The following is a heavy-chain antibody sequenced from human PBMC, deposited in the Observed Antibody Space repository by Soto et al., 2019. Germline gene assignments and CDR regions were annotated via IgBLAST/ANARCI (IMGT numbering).Heavy chain of an antibody. CDR2: IYYSGNT. J-gene: IGHJ4*02. D-gene: IGHD3-16*01. V-gene: IGHV4-30-4*01. Sequence: SETLSLTCTVSGGSTSSDNYWSWIRQPPGKGLEWIGHIYYSGNTDYNPSLKSRLAISIDTSKNQFSLKLSSVTAADAAVYFCAREGGESSDGLYYFDSWGQGSLVTVSS. CDR3: AREGGESSDGLYYFDS. CDR1: GGSTSSDNY.